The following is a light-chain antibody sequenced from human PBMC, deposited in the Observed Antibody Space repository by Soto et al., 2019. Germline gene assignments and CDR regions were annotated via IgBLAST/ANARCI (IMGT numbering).Light chain of an antibody. CDR2: EVN. CDR1: SSDIGGYNF. J-gene: IGLJ2*01. V-gene: IGLV2-8*01. CDR3: SSYADTNNLV. Sequence: QSALTQPPSASGSPGQSVTISCTGTSSDIGGYNFVSLYQQHPGKAPKLMIDEVNKRPSGVPDRFSGSKSGNTASLTVSGLQAEDEADYYCSSYADTNNLVFGGGTKVTVL.